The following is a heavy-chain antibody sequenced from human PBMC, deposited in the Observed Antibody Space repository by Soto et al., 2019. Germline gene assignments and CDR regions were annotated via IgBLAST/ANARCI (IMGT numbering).Heavy chain of an antibody. CDR1: GGSVSSGSYY. V-gene: IGHV4-39*01. CDR2: IYYSGST. J-gene: IGHJ4*02. Sequence: SETLSLTCTVSGGSVSSGSYYWSWIRQPPGKGLEWIGSIYYSGSTYYNPSLKSRVTISVDTSKNQFSLKLSSVTAADTAVYYCARLDGIAAQVPYYFDYWGQGTLVTVSS. D-gene: IGHD6-13*01. CDR3: ARLDGIAAQVPYYFDY.